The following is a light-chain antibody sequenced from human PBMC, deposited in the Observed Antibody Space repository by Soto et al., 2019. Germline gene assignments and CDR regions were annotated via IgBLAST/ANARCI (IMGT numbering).Light chain of an antibody. J-gene: IGKJ1*01. CDR3: QQYGSSPPT. Sequence: EIVLTQSPVTLSVSPGERATLSCRASQSVSSSYLAWYQQKPGQAPRLLIYGASSRATGIPDRFSGSGSGTDFTLTISRLEPEDFAVYYCQQYGSSPPTLGQGTKVDIK. V-gene: IGKV3-20*01. CDR2: GAS. CDR1: QSVSSSY.